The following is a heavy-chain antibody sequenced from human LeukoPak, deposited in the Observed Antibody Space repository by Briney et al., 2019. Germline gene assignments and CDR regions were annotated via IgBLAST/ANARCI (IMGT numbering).Heavy chain of an antibody. CDR2: IVPIFGTR. CDR3: ARDPATLGYCSGGNCYRYNWFDP. J-gene: IGHJ5*02. CDR1: GGTFRNFA. V-gene: IGHV1-69*06. D-gene: IGHD2-15*01. Sequence: GSSVKVSCTASGGTFRNFAINWVRQAPGQGLEWMGRIVPIFGTRNYTQNFQGRVTITADRSTGTAYMELRSLRIDDTAVYYRARDPATLGYCSGGNCYRYNWFDPWGQGTLVTVSS.